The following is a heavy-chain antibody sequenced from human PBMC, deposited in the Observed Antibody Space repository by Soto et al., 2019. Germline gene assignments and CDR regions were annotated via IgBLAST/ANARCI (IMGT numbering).Heavy chain of an antibody. Sequence: EVQLLESGGGLVQPGGSLRLSCAASGFTFSSYAMSWVRQAPGKGLEWVSAISGSGGSTYYADSVKGRFTISRDNSKNTLYLQMNSLRAEDPAVYYCAKGSSDIVVVVAVVYYYYYMDVWGKGTTVTVSS. CDR3: AKGSSDIVVVVAVVYYYYYMDV. D-gene: IGHD2-15*01. CDR2: ISGSGGST. V-gene: IGHV3-23*01. CDR1: GFTFSSYA. J-gene: IGHJ6*03.